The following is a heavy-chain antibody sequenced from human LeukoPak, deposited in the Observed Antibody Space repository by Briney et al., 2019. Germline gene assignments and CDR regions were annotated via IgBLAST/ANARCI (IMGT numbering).Heavy chain of an antibody. CDR3: ARYDYGDSYFDY. CDR1: GGSISSYY. V-gene: IGHV4-59*01. J-gene: IGHJ4*02. D-gene: IGHD4-17*01. Sequence: PSETLSLTCTVSGGSISSYYWSWIRQPPGKGLEWIGYIYYSGSTNYNPSLKSRVTISVDTSKNQFSLKLSSVTAADTAVYYCARYDYGDSYFDYWGQGTPVTVSS. CDR2: IYYSGST.